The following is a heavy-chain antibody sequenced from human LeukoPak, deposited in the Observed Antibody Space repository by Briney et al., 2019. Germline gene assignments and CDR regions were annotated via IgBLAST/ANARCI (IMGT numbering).Heavy chain of an antibody. Sequence: PSETLSLSCTVSGGSISSYYWSWLRQPPGKGLEWFGYIYYSGSTNYNPSPKSRFTISVDTSKNQFSLKLSSVTAADTAVYYCAREHTSIVGATDYFDYWGQGTLVTVSS. V-gene: IGHV4-59*01. CDR1: GGSISSYY. J-gene: IGHJ4*02. CDR3: AREHTSIVGATDYFDY. D-gene: IGHD1-26*01. CDR2: IYYSGST.